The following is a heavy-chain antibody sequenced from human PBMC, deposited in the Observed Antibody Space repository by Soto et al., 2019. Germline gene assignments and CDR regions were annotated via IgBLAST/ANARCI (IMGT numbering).Heavy chain of an antibody. CDR1: GYSFTSYW. V-gene: IGHV5-10-1*01. CDR2: IDPSDSYT. Sequence: PGESLKISCKGSGYSFTSYWISWVRQMPGKGLEWMGRIDPSDSYTNYSPSFQGHVTISADKSISTAYLQWSSLKASDTAMYCCAGHDVEGTYYYYGMDVWGQGTTVTVSS. D-gene: IGHD1-1*01. J-gene: IGHJ6*02. CDR3: AGHDVEGTYYYYGMDV.